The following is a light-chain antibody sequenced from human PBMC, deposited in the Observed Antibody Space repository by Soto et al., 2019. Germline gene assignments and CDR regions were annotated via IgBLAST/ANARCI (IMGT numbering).Light chain of an antibody. V-gene: IGKV3-11*01. J-gene: IGKJ5*01. Sequence: EIVLTQSPVTLSLSPGERASLYCRASQSVGSYLAWLQQKPGQAPRLLIYDASKRATGIPGRFSGSGSGTDFILTISSLEPEDFAVYYCQQRRDSITFGQGTRLEIK. CDR1: QSVGSY. CDR2: DAS. CDR3: QQRRDSIT.